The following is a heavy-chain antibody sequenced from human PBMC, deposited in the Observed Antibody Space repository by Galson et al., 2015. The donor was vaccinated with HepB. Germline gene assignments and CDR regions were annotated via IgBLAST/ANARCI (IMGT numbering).Heavy chain of an antibody. V-gene: IGHV5-51*01. CDR2: IYPGNSNGRYMGIISPGDSGA. J-gene: IGHJ2*01. Sequence: AEVKKPGESLKISCKGSGYSFSNYWIGWVRQMPGQGLEWMGIIYPGNSNGRYMGIISPGDSGAIYSPSFQGHVTISADKSISTAYLQWSSVQASDTAMYYCVRQGGARWGSSTGYFDLWGRGTLVTVSS. CDR1: GYSFSNYW. D-gene: IGHD7-27*01. CDR3: VRQGGARWGSSTGYFDL.